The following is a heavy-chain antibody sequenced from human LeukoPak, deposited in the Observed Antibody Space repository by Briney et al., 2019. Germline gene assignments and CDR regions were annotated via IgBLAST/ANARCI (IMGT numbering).Heavy chain of an antibody. D-gene: IGHD1-26*01. CDR2: INPNSGGT. CDR1: GYTFTGYY. J-gene: IGHJ4*02. Sequence: ASVKVSCKTSGYTFTGYYMHWVRQAPGQGLEWMGWINPNSGGTNYAQKFQGRVTMTRDTSISTAYMELSRLTFDDTAVYYCARLSGNYYAGLGYWGQGTLVTVSS. CDR3: ARLSGNYYAGLGY. V-gene: IGHV1-2*02.